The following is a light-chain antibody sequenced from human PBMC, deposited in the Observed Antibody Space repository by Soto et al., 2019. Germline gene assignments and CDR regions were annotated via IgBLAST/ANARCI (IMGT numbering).Light chain of an antibody. CDR2: EVT. Sequence: QSALTQPPSASGSPGQSVTVSCTGIGGDVRDSNYVSWYQQHPGKAHKLIIYEVTMRPSGVPDRCSGYKSGNTASLTVSGLQAEDEADYYCLAGNNHRVFGSGTKLTVL. CDR1: GGDVRDSNY. V-gene: IGLV2-8*01. CDR3: LAGNNHRV. J-gene: IGLJ1*01.